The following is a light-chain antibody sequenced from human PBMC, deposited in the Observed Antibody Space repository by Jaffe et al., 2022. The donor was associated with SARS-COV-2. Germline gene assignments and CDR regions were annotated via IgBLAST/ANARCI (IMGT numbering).Light chain of an antibody. J-gene: IGKJ2*01. CDR3: QQYVSSPRT. CDR2: GAS. V-gene: IGKV3-20*01. Sequence: EIELTQSPGTLSLSPGERATLSCRASQSVSSDYLAWYQQKPGQPPSLLIYGASSRATGIPDRFSGSGSGTDFTLTISRLEPEDFAVYYCQQYVSSPRTFGQGTKVEIK. CDR1: QSVSSDY.